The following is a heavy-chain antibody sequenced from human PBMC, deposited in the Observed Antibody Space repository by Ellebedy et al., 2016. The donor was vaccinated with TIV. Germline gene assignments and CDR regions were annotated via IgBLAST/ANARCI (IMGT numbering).Heavy chain of an antibody. D-gene: IGHD6-13*01. J-gene: IGHJ5*02. CDR1: EFTFSSFA. Sequence: GGSLRLSXAASEFTFSSFAMHWVRQTPGKGLEWVSRISGSGSSTYYADSVKGRFTISRDNSKNTLYLQMNSLRVEDTAVYYCAIRKGMVGAGNWFDPWGQGTLVTVSS. CDR2: ISGSGSST. V-gene: IGHV3-23*01. CDR3: AIRKGMVGAGNWFDP.